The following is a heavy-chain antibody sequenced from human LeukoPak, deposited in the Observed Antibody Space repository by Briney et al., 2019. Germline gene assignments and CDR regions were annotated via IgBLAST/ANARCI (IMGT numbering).Heavy chain of an antibody. CDR2: INHSGST. V-gene: IGHV4-34*01. CDR3: AGPYSSSRKYYYYYYYMDV. CDR1: GGSFSGYY. J-gene: IGHJ6*03. Sequence: SETLSLTCAVYGGSFSGYYWSWIRQPPGKGLEWIGEINHSGSTNYNPSLKSRVTISVDTSKNQFSLKLSSVTAADTAVYYCAGPYSSSRKYYYYYYYMDVWGKGTTVTVPS. D-gene: IGHD4-11*01.